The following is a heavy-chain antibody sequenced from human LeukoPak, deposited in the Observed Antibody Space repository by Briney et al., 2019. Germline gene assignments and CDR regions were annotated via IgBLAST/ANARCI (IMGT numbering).Heavy chain of an antibody. CDR2: IYYSGST. CDR3: ARQSPTPYYDFWSGPDWFDP. CDR1: GGSISSYY. D-gene: IGHD3-3*01. J-gene: IGHJ5*02. V-gene: IGHV4-59*08. Sequence: SETLSLTCTVSGGSISSYYWSWIRQPPGKGLEWIGYIYYSGSTNYNPSLKSRVTISEDTSKNQFSLKLSSVTAADTAVYYCARQSPTPYYDFWSGPDWFDPWGQGTLVTVSS.